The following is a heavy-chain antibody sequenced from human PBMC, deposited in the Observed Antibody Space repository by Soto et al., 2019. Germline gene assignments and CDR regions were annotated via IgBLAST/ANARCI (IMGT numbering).Heavy chain of an antibody. Sequence: QVQLVQSVTEVKKPGASVQVSCKASGYSFTSYGINWVRQAPGQGLEWMGWISTYNGDTNYAQEFQGRVTMTTDTSTTTAYMELRRLTSDDTAVYFCARGDSTGSPRGWFDPWGQGTVVTVSS. CDR1: GYSFTSYG. J-gene: IGHJ5*02. CDR2: ISTYNGDT. V-gene: IGHV1-18*04. CDR3: ARGDSTGSPRGWFDP. D-gene: IGHD6-19*01.